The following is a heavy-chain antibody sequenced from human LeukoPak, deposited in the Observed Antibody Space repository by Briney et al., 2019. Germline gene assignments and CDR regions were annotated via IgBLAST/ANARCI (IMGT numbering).Heavy chain of an antibody. CDR3: AAHRPGYCSSTSCRGGGSYYYYGMDV. CDR2: IVVGSGNT. D-gene: IGHD2-2*01. J-gene: IGHJ6*04. Sequence: SVKVSCKASGFTFTSSAVQWVRQARGQRLEWRGWIVVGSGNTNYAQKFQERVTITRDMSTSTAYMELSSLRSEDTAVFYCAAHRPGYCSSTSCRGGGSYYYYGMDVWGKGTTVTVSS. CDR1: GFTFTSSA. V-gene: IGHV1-58*01.